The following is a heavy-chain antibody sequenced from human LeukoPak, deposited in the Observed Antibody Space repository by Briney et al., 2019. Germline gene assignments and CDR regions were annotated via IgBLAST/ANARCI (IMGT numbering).Heavy chain of an antibody. J-gene: IGHJ4*02. CDR2: IYSGGST. Sequence: GGSLRLSCAASGFTVSNSYMSWVRQAPGKGLQWVAVIYSGGSTYYADSVKGRFTISRDNAKNSLYLQMNSLRAEDTALYYCAKGRRSYPLSFDYWGQGTLVTVSS. V-gene: IGHV3-53*05. CDR3: AKGRRSYPLSFDY. CDR1: GFTVSNSY. D-gene: IGHD1-26*01.